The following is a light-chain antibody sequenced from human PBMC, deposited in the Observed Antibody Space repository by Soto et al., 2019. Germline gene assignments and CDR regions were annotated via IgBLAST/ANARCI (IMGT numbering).Light chain of an antibody. J-gene: IGKJ5*01. CDR3: QQYGSSPPT. CDR2: GAS. CDR1: QSVSSK. V-gene: IGKV3-20*01. Sequence: EIVLTQSPSTLSLSPGQRATLSCRASQSVSSKLAWYQQRPGQAPRLLIYGASSRATGIPDRFSGSGSGTDFTLTISRLEPEDFAVYYCQQYGSSPPTFGQGTRLEIK.